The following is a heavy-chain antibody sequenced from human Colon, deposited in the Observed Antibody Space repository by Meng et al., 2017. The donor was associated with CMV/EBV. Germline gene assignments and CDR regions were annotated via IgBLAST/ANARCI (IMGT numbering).Heavy chain of an antibody. CDR2: INWNGGST. CDR1: GFTFDDYG. Sequence: GESLKISCAASGFTFDDYGMSWVRQAPGKGLEWVSGINWNGGSTGYADSVKGRFTISRDNAKNSLYLQMNSLRAEDTALYHCARDTNSNNYDFGSGYYTGAGGPFDPWGQGTLVTVSS. J-gene: IGHJ5*02. CDR3: ARDTNSNNYDFGSGYYTGAGGPFDP. V-gene: IGHV3-20*01. D-gene: IGHD3-3*01.